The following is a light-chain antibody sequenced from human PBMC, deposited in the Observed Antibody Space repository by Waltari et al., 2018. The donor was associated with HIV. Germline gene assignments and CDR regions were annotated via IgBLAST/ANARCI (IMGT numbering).Light chain of an antibody. V-gene: IGLV2-11*01. CDR1: SSDVGRYNY. J-gene: IGLJ1*01. CDR2: DVS. CDR3: CSYAGSYPSV. Sequence: QSALTQPRSVSGSPGQSVTISCTGTSSDVGRYNYVSWYQHHPGKAPKLMIYDVSKRRSGVPDRFSGSKSGNTASLTISGLQAEDEAAYDCCSYAGSYPSVFGAGTEVTVL.